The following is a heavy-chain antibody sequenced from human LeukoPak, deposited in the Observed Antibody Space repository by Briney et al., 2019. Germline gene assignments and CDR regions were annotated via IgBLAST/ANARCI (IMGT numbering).Heavy chain of an antibody. CDR1: GFTFSSYS. J-gene: IGHJ4*02. Sequence: GGSLRLSCAASGFTFSSYSMNWVRQAPGKGLEQVSSISSSSSYIYYEDSVKGCFTISRENAKNSLYLQMNSLRAEDTAVYYGARGKGGGDYWGQGTLVTVSS. D-gene: IGHD3-16*01. V-gene: IGHV3-21*01. CDR2: ISSSSSYI. CDR3: ARGKGGGDY.